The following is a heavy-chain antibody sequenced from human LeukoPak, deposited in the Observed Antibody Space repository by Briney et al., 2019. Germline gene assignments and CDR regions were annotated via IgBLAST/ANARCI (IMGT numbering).Heavy chain of an antibody. D-gene: IGHD6-13*01. CDR2: IKQDGSDK. V-gene: IGHV3-7*04. J-gene: IGHJ4*02. CDR1: GFTFSGYA. CDR3: ARVAAAVPDY. Sequence: GGSLRLSCAASGFTFSGYAMSWVRQAPGKGLEWVANIKQDGSDKYYMDSVKGRFTISRDNANNALHLQMNSLRDEDTAVYYCARVAAAVPDYWGQGTLVTVSS.